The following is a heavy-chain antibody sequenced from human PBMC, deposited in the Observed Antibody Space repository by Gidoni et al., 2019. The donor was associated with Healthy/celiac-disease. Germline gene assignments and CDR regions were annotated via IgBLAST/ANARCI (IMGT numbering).Heavy chain of an antibody. Sequence: EVQLVESGGGLVQPGRSLRLSCAASGFTFDDYAMHWVRQAPGKGLEWVSGISWNSGSIGYADSVKGRFTISRDNAKNSLYLQMNSLRAEVTALYYCAKGIGGLVPVHFDYWGQGTLVTVSS. CDR2: ISWNSGSI. J-gene: IGHJ4*02. CDR3: AKGIGGLVPVHFDY. V-gene: IGHV3-9*01. CDR1: GFTFDDYA. D-gene: IGHD6-19*01.